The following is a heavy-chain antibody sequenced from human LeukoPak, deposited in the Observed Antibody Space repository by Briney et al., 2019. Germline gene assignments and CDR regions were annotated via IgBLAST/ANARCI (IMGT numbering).Heavy chain of an antibody. CDR2: INPNSGGT. CDR1: GYTFTGYY. CDR3: ARARENRQWLTT. V-gene: IGHV1-2*02. Sequence: ASVKVSCKASGYTFTGYYMHWVRQAPGQGLEWMGWINPNSGGTNYAQKFQGRVTMTRDTSISTAYMKLSRLRSDDTAVYYCARARENRQWLTTWGQGTLVTVSS. J-gene: IGHJ4*02. D-gene: IGHD6-19*01.